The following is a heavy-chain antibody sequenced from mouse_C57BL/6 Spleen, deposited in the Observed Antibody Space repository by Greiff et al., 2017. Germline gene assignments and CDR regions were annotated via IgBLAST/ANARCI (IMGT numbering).Heavy chain of an antibody. V-gene: IGHV1-50*01. CDR2: IDPSDSYT. CDR1: GYTFTSYW. CDR3: ARRDYVDY. D-gene: IGHD1-1*02. Sequence: VQLQQPGAELVKPGASVKLSCKASGYTFTSYWMQWVKQRPGQGLEWIGEIDPSDSYTNYNQKFTGKATMTVDTSSSTAYMQLSSLTSEDAAVYYCARRDYVDYWGQGTSVTVSS. J-gene: IGHJ4*01.